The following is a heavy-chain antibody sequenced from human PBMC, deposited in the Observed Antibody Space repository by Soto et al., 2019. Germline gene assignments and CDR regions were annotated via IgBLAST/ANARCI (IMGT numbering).Heavy chain of an antibody. V-gene: IGHV4-39*01. Sequence: QLQLQESGPGLVKPSETLSLTCTVSGGSISSSSYYWGWIRQPPGKGLEWIGSIYYSGSTYYNPSLKRRVTIPVDTSKNQFALKLNSVTAADTAVYYCASRKRSRSANWFDPWGQGTLVTVSS. CDR1: GGSISSSSYY. J-gene: IGHJ5*02. CDR2: IYYSGST. D-gene: IGHD3-10*01. CDR3: ASRKRSRSANWFDP.